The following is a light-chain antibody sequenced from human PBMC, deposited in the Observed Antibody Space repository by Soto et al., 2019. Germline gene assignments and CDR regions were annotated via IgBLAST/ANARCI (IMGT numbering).Light chain of an antibody. CDR1: SSDVGGYNS. CDR3: SSCAGSLIPVV. Sequence: QSVLTQPPSASGSPGQSVTISCTGTSSDVGGYNSVSWYQQPPTNAPKLIIYEVSKRPSGVPDRFSGSKSGTTASLTVSGLQSEDEADYYCSSCAGSLIPVVFGGGTKLTVL. J-gene: IGLJ2*01. V-gene: IGLV2-8*01. CDR2: EVS.